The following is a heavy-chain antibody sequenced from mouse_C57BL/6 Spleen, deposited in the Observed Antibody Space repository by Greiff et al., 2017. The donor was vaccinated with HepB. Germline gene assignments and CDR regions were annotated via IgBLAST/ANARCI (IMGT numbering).Heavy chain of an antibody. V-gene: IGHV2-2*01. CDR1: GFSFTSYG. CDR2: IWSGGST. Sequence: QVQLKESGPGLVQPSQSLSITCTVSGFSFTSYGVPWVRQSPGKGLEWLGVIWSGGSTDYNAAFISRLSISKDNSKSQVFFKMNSLLADDTAIYYGARKPYDYGEGGYAMDYWGQGTSVTVSS. CDR3: ARKPYDYGEGGYAMDY. J-gene: IGHJ4*01. D-gene: IGHD2-4*01.